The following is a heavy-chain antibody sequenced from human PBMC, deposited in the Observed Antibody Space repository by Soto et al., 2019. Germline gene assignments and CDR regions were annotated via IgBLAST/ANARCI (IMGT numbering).Heavy chain of an antibody. V-gene: IGHV4-4*07. J-gene: IGHJ4*02. CDR3: AREPLAHSYFDF. Sequence: TLSLTCTVSGDSVSNHYWNWIRQPAGQGLEWLGRLYNDERTNYNPSLKSRLTMSMDTSKNQFSLKLTSVTAADSAVYFCAREPLAHSYFDFWGQGILVTVLL. CDR1: GDSVSNHY. CDR2: LYNDERT.